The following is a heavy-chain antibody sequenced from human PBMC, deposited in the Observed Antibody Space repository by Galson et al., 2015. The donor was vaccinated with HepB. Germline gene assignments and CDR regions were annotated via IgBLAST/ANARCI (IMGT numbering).Heavy chain of an antibody. CDR3: ARTGVRDYYDSSGYYYYDY. CDR2: IDWDDDK. V-gene: IGHV2-70*01. Sequence: PALVKPTQTLTLTCTFSGFSLSTSGMCVSWIRQPPGKALEWLALIDWDDDKYYSTSLKTRLTISKDTSKNQVVLTMTNMDPVDTATYYCARTGVRDYYDSSGYYYYDYWGQGTLVTVSS. J-gene: IGHJ4*02. CDR1: GFSLSTSGMC. D-gene: IGHD3-22*01.